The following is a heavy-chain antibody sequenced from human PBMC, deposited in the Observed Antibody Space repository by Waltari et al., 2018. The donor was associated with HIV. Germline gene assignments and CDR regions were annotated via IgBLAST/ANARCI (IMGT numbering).Heavy chain of an antibody. V-gene: IGHV3-49*05. J-gene: IGHJ5*02. CDR1: GFTFGDYA. Sequence: EVQLVESGGGLVKPGRSLRLSCTASGFTFGDYAMSWFRQAPGKGLEWVGFIRSKAYGGTTEYAASVKGRFTISRDDSKSIAYLQMNSLKTEDTAVYYCTTGSGSYLYWFDPWGQGTLVTVSS. CDR2: IRSKAYGGTT. D-gene: IGHD3-10*01. CDR3: TTGSGSYLYWFDP.